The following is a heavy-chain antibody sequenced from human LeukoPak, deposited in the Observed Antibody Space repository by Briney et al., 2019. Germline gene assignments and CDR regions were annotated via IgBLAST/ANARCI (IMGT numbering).Heavy chain of an antibody. V-gene: IGHV1-8*01. J-gene: IGHJ4*02. CDR2: INPYSAYT. D-gene: IGHD3-22*01. CDR3: ARGSEDYYDSSGFLS. Sequence: ASVKVSCKASGYTFTSYDINWVRQAPGQGLEWVGWINPYSAYTGYAQKFQGRVTMTRNTSISTAYMELSSLRSEDTAVYYCARGSEDYYDSSGFLSWGQGTLVTVSS. CDR1: GYTFTSYD.